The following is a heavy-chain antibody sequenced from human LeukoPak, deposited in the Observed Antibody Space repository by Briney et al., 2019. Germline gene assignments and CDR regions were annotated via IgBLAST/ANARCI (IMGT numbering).Heavy chain of an antibody. D-gene: IGHD6-13*01. CDR2: ISSSSSYI. CDR1: GFTFSSYS. Sequence: PGGSLRLSCAASGFTFSSYSMNWVRQAPGKGLEWVSSISSSSSYIYYADSVKGRFTISRDNAKNSLYLQMNSLRAEDTAVYYCAREAAADLARYYYYMDVWGKGTTVTVSS. J-gene: IGHJ6*03. V-gene: IGHV3-21*01. CDR3: AREAAADLARYYYYMDV.